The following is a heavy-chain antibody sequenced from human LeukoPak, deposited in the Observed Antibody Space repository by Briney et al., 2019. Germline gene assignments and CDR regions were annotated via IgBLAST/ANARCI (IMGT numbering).Heavy chain of an antibody. CDR3: ARGKVPIHRPYSSGTLFGY. CDR1: GYTFTSYY. Sequence: GASVKVSCEASGYTFTSYYIHWVRQAPGQGLEWMGIINPSGGTTVYAQNFQGRVIMTRDTSTSTVHMDLSSLRSEDAAVYYCARGKVPIHRPYSSGTLFGYWGQGTLVTVSS. V-gene: IGHV1-46*01. D-gene: IGHD6-19*01. J-gene: IGHJ4*02. CDR2: INPSGGTT.